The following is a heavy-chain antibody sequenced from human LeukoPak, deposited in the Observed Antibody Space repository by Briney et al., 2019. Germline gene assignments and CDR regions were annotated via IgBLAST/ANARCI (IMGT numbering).Heavy chain of an antibody. CDR3: ARGNPSIPEHYFDY. V-gene: IGHV4-34*01. D-gene: IGHD1-1*01. J-gene: IGHJ4*02. CDR2: INHSGST. CDR1: GGSFSVYY. Sequence: PSETLSLTCAVYGGSFSVYYWSWIRQPPGKGLEWIGEINHSGSTNYNPSLKSRVTISVDTSKNQFSLKLSSVTAADTAVYYCARGNPSIPEHYFDYWGQGTLVTVSS.